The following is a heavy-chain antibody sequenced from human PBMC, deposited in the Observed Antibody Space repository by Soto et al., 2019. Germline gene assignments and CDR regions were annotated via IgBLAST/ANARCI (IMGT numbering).Heavy chain of an antibody. J-gene: IGHJ4*02. V-gene: IGHV4-34*01. CDR2: INHSGST. D-gene: IGHD2-2*01. Sequence: SETLSLTCAVYGGSFSGYYWSWIRQPPGKGLEWIGEINHSGSTNYNPSLKSRVTISVDTSKNQFSLKLSSVTAADTAVYYCARGRCRGYCSSTSCYAKAGCVPTTFDYRAQRTPVTVSS. CDR1: GGSFSGYY. CDR3: ARGRCRGYCSSTSCYAKAGCVPTTFDY.